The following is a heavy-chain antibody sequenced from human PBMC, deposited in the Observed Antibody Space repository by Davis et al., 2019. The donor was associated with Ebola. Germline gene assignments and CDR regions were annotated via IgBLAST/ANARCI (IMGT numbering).Heavy chain of an antibody. Sequence: PSETLSLTCAVYGGSFSGYYWSWIRQPPGKGLEWIGEINHSGSTNYNPSLKSRVTISVDTSKNQFSLKLSSVTAADTAVYYCARDGRYCSGGSCYSRTGYDHWGQGTLVTVSS. J-gene: IGHJ4*02. CDR3: ARDGRYCSGGSCYSRTGYDH. D-gene: IGHD2-15*01. CDR2: INHSGST. V-gene: IGHV4-34*01. CDR1: GGSFSGYY.